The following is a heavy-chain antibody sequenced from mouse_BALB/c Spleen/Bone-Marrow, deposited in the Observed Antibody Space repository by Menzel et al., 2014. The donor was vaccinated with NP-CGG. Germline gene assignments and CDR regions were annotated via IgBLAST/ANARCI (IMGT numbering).Heavy chain of an antibody. Sequence: DVKLVESGGGLVQPGGSLRLSCATSGFTFSDFYMDWVRQPPGKRLEWIAASRNKANDYTTEYSASVKGRFIVSRDTSQSVLYLQMNALRAEDTAIYYCARDYYGSSYWYFDVWGAGTTVTVSS. CDR1: GFTFSDFY. V-gene: IGHV7-1*02. D-gene: IGHD1-1*01. CDR2: SRNKANDYTT. J-gene: IGHJ1*01. CDR3: ARDYYGSSYWYFDV.